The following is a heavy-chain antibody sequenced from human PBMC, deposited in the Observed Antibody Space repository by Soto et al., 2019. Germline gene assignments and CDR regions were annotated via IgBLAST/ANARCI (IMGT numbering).Heavy chain of an antibody. D-gene: IGHD3-9*01. V-gene: IGHV3-23*01. CDR2: ISGGGGVT. CDR3: ARLTAYDF. Sequence: EVQLLESGGGLVQPGASLRLSCGASGFTFSTYAMTWVRQAPGKGLEWVSSISGGGGVTYYADSVKGRFTISRDNSKNTLFLQMNTLRVADTAVYYCARLTAYDFWGQGTLVTVSS. J-gene: IGHJ4*02. CDR1: GFTFSTYA.